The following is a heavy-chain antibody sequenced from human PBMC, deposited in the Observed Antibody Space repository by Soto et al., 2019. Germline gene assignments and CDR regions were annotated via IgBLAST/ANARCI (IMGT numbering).Heavy chain of an antibody. CDR2: MNPNSGNT. CDR1: GYTFTSYD. D-gene: IGHD4-17*01. V-gene: IGHV1-8*01. Sequence: QVQLVQSGAEVKKPGASVKVSCKASGYTFTSYDINWVRQATGQGLEYLGWMNPNSGNTGYVQKFQGRVTMTRNTSXXTAYTELSSLRSEDTPVYYCASGVNYGDDSRRFVPWGQGTLVTVSS. J-gene: IGHJ5*02. CDR3: ASGVNYGDDSRRFVP.